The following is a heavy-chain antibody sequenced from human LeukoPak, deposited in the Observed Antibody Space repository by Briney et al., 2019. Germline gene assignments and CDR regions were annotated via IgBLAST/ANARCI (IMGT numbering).Heavy chain of an antibody. CDR3: AKVAQMDTILGKFDN. CDR1: GFTFSSYA. D-gene: IGHD5-24*01. Sequence: GGSLRLSCAASGFTFSSYAMSWVRQAPGKGLEWVSAISGNGGRTYYADSVKGRLTISRDNSRNTLFLQMNSLRAEDTAVYYCAKVAQMDTILGKFDNWGQGTLVTASS. V-gene: IGHV3-23*01. J-gene: IGHJ5*02. CDR2: ISGNGGRT.